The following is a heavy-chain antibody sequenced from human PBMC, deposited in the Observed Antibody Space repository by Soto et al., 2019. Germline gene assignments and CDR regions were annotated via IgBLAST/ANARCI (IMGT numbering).Heavy chain of an antibody. CDR3: ARGGSRRYCSRTSCYSTWFDP. D-gene: IGHD2-2*01. J-gene: IGHJ5*02. CDR1: GGSISSGDYY. V-gene: IGHV4-30-4*01. Sequence: SETLSLTCTVSGGSISSGDYYWSWIRQPPGKGLEWIGYIYYSGSTYYNPSLKSRVTISVDTSKNQFSLKLSSVTAADTAVYYCARGGSRRYCSRTSCYSTWFDPWGQGTLVTVSS. CDR2: IYYSGST.